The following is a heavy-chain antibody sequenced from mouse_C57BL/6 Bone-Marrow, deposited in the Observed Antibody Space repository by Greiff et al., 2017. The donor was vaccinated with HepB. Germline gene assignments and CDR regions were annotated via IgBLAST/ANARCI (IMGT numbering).Heavy chain of an antibody. CDR3: VRRGTTVVAPYYYAMDY. D-gene: IGHD1-1*01. Sequence: EVQVVESGGGLVQPKGSLKLSCAASGFSFNTYAMNWVRQAPGKGLEWVARIRSKSNNYATYYADSVKDRFTISRDDSESMLYLQMNNLKTEDTAMYYCVRRGTTVVAPYYYAMDYWGQGTSVTVSS. CDR2: IRSKSNNYAT. CDR1: GFSFNTYA. J-gene: IGHJ4*01. V-gene: IGHV10-1*01.